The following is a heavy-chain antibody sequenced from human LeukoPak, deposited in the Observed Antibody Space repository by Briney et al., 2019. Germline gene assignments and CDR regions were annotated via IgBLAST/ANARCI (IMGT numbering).Heavy chain of an antibody. D-gene: IGHD7-27*01. J-gene: IGHJ4*02. CDR2: IYSDGSR. Sequence: GGSLRLSCAASGFTFINNYMNWVRQAPGKGLEWVSIIYSDGSRYYADSVKGRFTISRDNSKNTLYLQINSLRPEDTAMYYCARDMGIWGQGTLVTVSS. CDR3: ARDMGI. CDR1: GFTFINNY. V-gene: IGHV3-53*01.